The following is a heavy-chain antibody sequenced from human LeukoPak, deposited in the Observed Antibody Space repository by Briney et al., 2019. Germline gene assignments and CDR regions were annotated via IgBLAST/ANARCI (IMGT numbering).Heavy chain of an antibody. CDR3: ARDNSVGDIVWWFDP. V-gene: IGHV4-59*12. CDR2: MYYSGST. CDR1: GGSISSYH. J-gene: IGHJ5*02. Sequence: PSETLSLTCTVSGGSISSYHWSWIRQPPGKGLEWIGNMYYSGSTNYNPSLRSRVTISVDTSKNQFSLKLSSVTAADTAVYYCARDNSVGDIVWWFDPWGQGTLVTVSS. D-gene: IGHD2-15*01.